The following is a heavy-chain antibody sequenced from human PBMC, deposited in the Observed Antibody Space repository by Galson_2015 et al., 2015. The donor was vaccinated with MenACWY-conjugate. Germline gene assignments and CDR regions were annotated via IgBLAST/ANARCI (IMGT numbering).Heavy chain of an antibody. CDR1: GFTFGRSW. J-gene: IGHJ5*02. D-gene: IGHD2-2*01. CDR2: VNSDGSST. Sequence: SLRLSCAASGFTFGRSWMHWGRQAPGKGLVWVSRVNSDGSSTSYADSVKGRFTISRDNAKNTLYLQMNSLRAEDTAVYYCAQYCSSTSCYAGKGAWGQGTLVTVSS. CDR3: AQYCSSTSCYAGKGA. V-gene: IGHV3-74*01.